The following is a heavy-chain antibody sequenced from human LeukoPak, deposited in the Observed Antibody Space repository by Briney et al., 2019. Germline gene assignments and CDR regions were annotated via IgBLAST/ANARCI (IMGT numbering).Heavy chain of an antibody. V-gene: IGHV3-66*01. J-gene: IGHJ4*02. CDR1: GFSVSSNY. CDR3: AREAGLYDSSGYYLDY. Sequence: GGSLRLSCGVSGFSVSSNYMSWVRQAPGKGLEWVSVIYSGGSTYYADSVKGRFTISRDNSKNTLYLQMNSLRAEDTAVYHCAREAGLYDSSGYYLDYWGQGTLVTVSS. D-gene: IGHD3-22*01. CDR2: IYSGGST.